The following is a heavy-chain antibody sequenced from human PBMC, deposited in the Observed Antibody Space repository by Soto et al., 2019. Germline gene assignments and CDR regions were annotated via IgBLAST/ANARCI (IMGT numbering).Heavy chain of an antibody. V-gene: IGHV4-34*01. CDR1: GGSFSGYY. J-gene: IGHJ6*03. CDR3: ARGSIVVVPAAGRAYYYMDV. Sequence: SETLSLTCAVYGGSFSGYYWSWIRQPPGKGLEWIGEINHSGSTNYNPSPKSRVTISVDTSKNQFSLKLSSVTAADTAVYYCARGSIVVVPAAGRAYYYMDVWGKGTTVTVSS. D-gene: IGHD2-2*01. CDR2: INHSGST.